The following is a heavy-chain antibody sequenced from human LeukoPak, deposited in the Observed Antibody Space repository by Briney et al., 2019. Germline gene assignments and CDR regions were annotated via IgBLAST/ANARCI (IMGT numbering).Heavy chain of an antibody. Sequence: PSETLSVTCTVSGGSISGYYWSWTRQPPGKGLQFIGYIHYTGSTNYNPSLESRVTLSVDTSKNQFSLKLRSVTAADTAVYYCARLSKDTVVLPAAMAHYFDYWGQGTLVTVSS. CDR3: ARLSKDTVVLPAAMAHYFDY. CDR2: IHYTGST. D-gene: IGHD2-2*01. CDR1: GGSISGYY. V-gene: IGHV4-59*08. J-gene: IGHJ4*02.